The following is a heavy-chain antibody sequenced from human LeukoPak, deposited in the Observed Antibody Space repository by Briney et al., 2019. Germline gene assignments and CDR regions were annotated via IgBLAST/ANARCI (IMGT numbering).Heavy chain of an antibody. J-gene: IGHJ3*02. CDR2: ISGSGGST. V-gene: IGHV3-23*01. Sequence: GGSLRLSCAASGFTFSSYAMSWVRQAPGKGLEWVSAISGSGGSTYYADSVKGRFTISRDNSKNTLYLQMNSLRAEDTAVYYCAKSVAPYCSGGSCFDAFDIWGQGTMVTVSS. D-gene: IGHD2-15*01. CDR3: AKSVAPYCSGGSCFDAFDI. CDR1: GFTFSSYA.